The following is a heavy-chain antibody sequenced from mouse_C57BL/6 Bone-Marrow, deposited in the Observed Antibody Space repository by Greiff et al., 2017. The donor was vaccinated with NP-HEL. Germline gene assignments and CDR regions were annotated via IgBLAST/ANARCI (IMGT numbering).Heavy chain of an antibody. CDR1: GFNIKDDY. CDR2: IDPENGDT. J-gene: IGHJ2*01. CDR3: TTRGYGNYGRDYFDY. Sequence: VQLKESGAELVRPGASVKLSCTASGFNIKDDYMHWVKQRPEQGLEWIGWIDPENGDTEYASKFQGKATITADTSSNTAYLQLSSLTSEYTAVYYCTTRGYGNYGRDYFDYWGQGTTLTVSS. V-gene: IGHV14-4*01. D-gene: IGHD2-1*01.